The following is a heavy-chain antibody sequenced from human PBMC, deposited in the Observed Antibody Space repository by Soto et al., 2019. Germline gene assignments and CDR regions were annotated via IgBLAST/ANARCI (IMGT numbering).Heavy chain of an antibody. CDR1: GYTFTNYY. V-gene: IGHV1-46*01. Sequence: QVQLVQSGAEVKKPGASVTVSCKSSGYTFTNYYMHWVRQAPGQGLEWMGIINPSGGSTSYAQKFQGRVTMTRDTSTSTVYTELSSLRSEDTAVYYCASNSGSYRPFDYWGQGTLVTVFS. J-gene: IGHJ4*02. CDR3: ASNSGSYRPFDY. CDR2: INPSGGST. D-gene: IGHD1-26*01.